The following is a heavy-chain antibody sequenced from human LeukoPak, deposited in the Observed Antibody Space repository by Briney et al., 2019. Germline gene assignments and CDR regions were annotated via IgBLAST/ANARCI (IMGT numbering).Heavy chain of an antibody. Sequence: SETLSLTCTVSGGSISSYYWSWIRQPPGKGLEWIGYIYYSGSTNYNPSLKSRVTISVDTSKNQFSLKLSSVTAADTAVYYCARDGPYYYGSGSYLWGQGTLVSVSS. CDR2: IYYSGST. CDR3: ARDGPYYYGSGSYL. V-gene: IGHV4-59*01. J-gene: IGHJ4*02. CDR1: GGSISSYY. D-gene: IGHD3-10*01.